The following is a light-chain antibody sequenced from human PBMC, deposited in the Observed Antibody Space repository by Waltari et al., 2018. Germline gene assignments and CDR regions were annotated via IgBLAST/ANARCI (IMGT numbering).Light chain of an antibody. CDR3: QSFDTSLSVV. V-gene: IGLV1-40*01. CDR2: AVN. J-gene: IGLJ2*01. CDR1: GSNIGAGSD. Sequence: QSVLTQPASVSGAPGQRVTISCTGSGSNIGAGSDTHWYHQLPGKAPRLLLYAVNTRPVGIPDRFFGSQSGTSASPALTGLQPEDEGDYYCQSFDTSLSVVFGGGTKLTVL.